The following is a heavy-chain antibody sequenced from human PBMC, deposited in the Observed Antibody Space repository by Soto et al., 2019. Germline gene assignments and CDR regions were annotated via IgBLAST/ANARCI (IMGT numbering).Heavy chain of an antibody. CDR3: ARNIISKKIDY. CDR2: IFYSGST. D-gene: IGHD3-10*01. CDR1: GGSINSGGYY. J-gene: IGHJ4*02. Sequence: QVQLQESGPGLVKPSQTLSLSCSVSGGSINSGGYYWTWIRQHPGKGLEWIGNIFYSGSTSYNPSLKSRLTISIDTSKTHFSLKLSSVTAADTAVYYCARNIISKKIDYWGQGTLVTVSS. V-gene: IGHV4-31*03.